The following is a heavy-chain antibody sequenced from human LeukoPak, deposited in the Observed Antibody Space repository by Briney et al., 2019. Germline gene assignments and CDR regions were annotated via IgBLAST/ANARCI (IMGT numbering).Heavy chain of an antibody. CDR3: ARDGPYSSSATHPP. CDR1: GFTFNYAW. V-gene: IGHV3-7*03. J-gene: IGHJ5*02. Sequence: GGSLRLSCAASGFTFNYAWMSWVRQAPGKGLEWVANIKQDGSEKYYVGSVKGRFTISRDNAKNSLYLQMDSLRAEDTAVYHCARDGPYSSSATHPPWGQGTLVTVSS. D-gene: IGHD6-6*01. CDR2: IKQDGSEK.